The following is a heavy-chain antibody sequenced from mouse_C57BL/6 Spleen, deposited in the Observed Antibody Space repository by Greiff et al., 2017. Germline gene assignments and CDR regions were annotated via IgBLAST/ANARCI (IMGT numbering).Heavy chain of an antibody. V-gene: IGHV5-9*01. CDR3: ARLHYDYPLDY. J-gene: IGHJ2*01. CDR2: ISGGGGNT. Sequence: VESGGGLVKPGGSLKLSCSASGFTFSSYTMSWVRQTPETRLEWVATISGGGGNTYYPDSVKGRFTISRDNANNTLYLQMSSLRSEDTAVYYCARLHYDYPLDYWGQGTTLTVSS. CDR1: GFTFSSYT. D-gene: IGHD2-4*01.